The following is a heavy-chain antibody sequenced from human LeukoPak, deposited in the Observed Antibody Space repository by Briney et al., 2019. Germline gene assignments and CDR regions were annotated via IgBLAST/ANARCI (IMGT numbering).Heavy chain of an antibody. Sequence: PGRSLRLSCAASGFTFSSYGMHWVRQAPGKGLEWVAVMWYDGSNKYYADSVKGRFTISRDNSKNTLYLQMNSLRAEDTAVYYCAKDLRGGDTYYYDSSGYQPFDYWGQGTLVTVSS. D-gene: IGHD3-22*01. CDR3: AKDLRGGDTYYYDSSGYQPFDY. V-gene: IGHV3-33*06. CDR1: GFTFSSYG. CDR2: MWYDGSNK. J-gene: IGHJ4*02.